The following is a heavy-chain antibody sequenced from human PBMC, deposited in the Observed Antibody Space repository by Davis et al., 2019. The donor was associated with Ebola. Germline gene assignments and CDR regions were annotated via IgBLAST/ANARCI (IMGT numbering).Heavy chain of an antibody. CDR1: GFSFRTYW. D-gene: IGHD4-17*01. Sequence: HTGGSLRLSCAASGFSFRTYWMHWVRQAPGKGLVWVSSITSDGSTTRYADSVKGRFTISRDNSKNTVYLQMNSLRAEDTAVYYCTRHVSGDFWYFDLWGRGTLVTVSS. CDR3: TRHVSGDFWYFDL. CDR2: ITSDGSTT. J-gene: IGHJ2*01. V-gene: IGHV3-74*01.